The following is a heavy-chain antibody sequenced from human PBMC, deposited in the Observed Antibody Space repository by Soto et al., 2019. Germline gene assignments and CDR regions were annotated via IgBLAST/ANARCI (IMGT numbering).Heavy chain of an antibody. J-gene: IGHJ6*03. CDR2: ISAYNGNT. CDR3: ATVGTTAQFNHHYMDV. Sequence: GASVKVSCKASGYTFTSYGISWVRQAPGQGLEWMGWISAYNGNTNYAQKLQGRVTMTEDKSTDTAYMELSSLRSEDTAVYYCATVGTTAQFNHHYMDVWGKGNTVTVSS. CDR1: GYTFTSYG. D-gene: IGHD1-7*01. V-gene: IGHV1-18*01.